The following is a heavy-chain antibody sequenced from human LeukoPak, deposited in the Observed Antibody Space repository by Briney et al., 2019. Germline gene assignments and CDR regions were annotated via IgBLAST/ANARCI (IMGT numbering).Heavy chain of an antibody. J-gene: IGHJ6*02. Sequence: GGSLRLSCAASGFTFSSYGMTWVRQAPGKGLEWVAIIKQDGTEKYYVDSVKGRFTISRDRSKNSLYLQMHSRRAEATAVYYCARECGYRPGYYGMDVWGQGTTVTVSS. CDR2: IKQDGTEK. CDR3: ARECGYRPGYYGMDV. CDR1: GFTFSSYG. D-gene: IGHD5-18*01. V-gene: IGHV3-7*01.